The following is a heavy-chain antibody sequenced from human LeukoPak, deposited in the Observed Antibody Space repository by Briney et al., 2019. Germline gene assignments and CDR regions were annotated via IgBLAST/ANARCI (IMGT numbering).Heavy chain of an antibody. CDR3: SRGLHDYGDSNYYFDQ. CDR1: GFSFGDDA. CDR2: IRKKGYGETT. V-gene: IGHV3-49*03. Sequence: GGSLRLSCTASGFSFGDDAWSWSRQVPGRGLEFVSFIRKKGYGETTDYAASVRGRFTISRDDAKSTAYLQMSSLEIEDTALYYCSRGLHDYGDSNYYFDQWGRGTQVTVSS. J-gene: IGHJ4*02. D-gene: IGHD4-17*01.